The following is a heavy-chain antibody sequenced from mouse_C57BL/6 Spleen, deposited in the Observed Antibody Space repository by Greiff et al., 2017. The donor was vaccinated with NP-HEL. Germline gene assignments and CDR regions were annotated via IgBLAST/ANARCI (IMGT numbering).Heavy chain of an antibody. D-gene: IGHD4-1*01. Sequence: VQLQQPGAELVKPGASVKLSCKASGYTFTSYWMHWVKQRPGQGLEWIGMIHPNSGSTNYNEKFKSKATLTVDKSSSTAYMQLSSLTSEDSSVYYCARKVGTGTGYFDGWGTGTTVTVSS. J-gene: IGHJ1*03. V-gene: IGHV1-64*01. CDR1: GYTFTSYW. CDR3: ARKVGTGTGYFDG. CDR2: IHPNSGST.